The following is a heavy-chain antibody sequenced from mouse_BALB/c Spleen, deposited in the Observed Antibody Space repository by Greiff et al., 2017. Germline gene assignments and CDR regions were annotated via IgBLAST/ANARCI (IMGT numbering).Heavy chain of an antibody. Sequence: EVQRVESGGGLVKPGGSLKLSCAASGFTFSSYAMSWVRQTPEKRLEWVASISSGGSTYYPDSVKGRFTISRDNARNILYLQMSSLRSEDTAMYYCARGTTVVFPDYWGQGTTLTVSS. J-gene: IGHJ2*01. CDR3: ARGTTVVFPDY. V-gene: IGHV5-6-5*01. CDR1: GFTFSSYA. CDR2: ISSGGST. D-gene: IGHD1-1*01.